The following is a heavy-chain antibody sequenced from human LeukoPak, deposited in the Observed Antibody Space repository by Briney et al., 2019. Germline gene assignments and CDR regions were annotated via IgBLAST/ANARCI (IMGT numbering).Heavy chain of an antibody. CDR1: GGSISSSNYY. CDR2: IFYSGST. Sequence: SETLSLTCTASGGSISSSNYYWGWIRQPPGKGLEWIGSIFYSGSTYHNSSLKSRVTMSVDTSKNLFSLKLSSVTAADTAVYYCARLSGRPYNWFDPLGGGTLVTVSS. D-gene: IGHD6-19*01. CDR3: ARLSGRPYNWFDP. J-gene: IGHJ5*02. V-gene: IGHV4-39*01.